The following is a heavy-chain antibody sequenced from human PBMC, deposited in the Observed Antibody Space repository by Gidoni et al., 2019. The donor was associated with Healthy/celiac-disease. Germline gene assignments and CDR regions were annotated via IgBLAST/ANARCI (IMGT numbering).Heavy chain of an antibody. Sequence: KGLEWMGIIYPGDSDTRYSPSFQGQVTISADKSISTAYLQWSSLKASDTAMYYCARQATVVTPMFSDYWSQGTLVTVSS. J-gene: IGHJ4*02. V-gene: IGHV5-51*01. CDR3: ARQATVVTPMFSDY. D-gene: IGHD4-17*01. CDR2: IYPGDSDT.